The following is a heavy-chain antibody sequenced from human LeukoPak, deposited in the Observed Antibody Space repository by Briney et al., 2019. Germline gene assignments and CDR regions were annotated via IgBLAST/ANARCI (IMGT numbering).Heavy chain of an antibody. CDR1: GGPIGSYY. V-gene: IGHV4-59*01. CDR3: ARIRVNALDI. Sequence: SETLSLTCTVSGGPIGSYYWSWIRQAPGKGLEWIGYIYYNGITNYNPSLKSRVTISVDTSKNQFSLKLSSVTAADTAVYYCARIRVNALDIWGQGTMVTVSS. D-gene: IGHD3-10*01. CDR2: IYYNGIT. J-gene: IGHJ3*02.